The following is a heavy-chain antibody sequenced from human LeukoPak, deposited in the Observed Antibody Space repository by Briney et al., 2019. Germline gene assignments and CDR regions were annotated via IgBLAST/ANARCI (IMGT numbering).Heavy chain of an antibody. Sequence: PSETLSLTCTVSGGSISSDDYYWSWIRQHPGKGLEWIGYISKRGRTYYNPSLKSRLTISGDTSKNQFSLKLSSVTAADTAVYYCARASRLGELSLGYWGQGTLVTVSS. CDR2: ISKRGRT. CDR1: GGSISSDDYY. J-gene: IGHJ4*02. V-gene: IGHV4-31*03. D-gene: IGHD3-16*02. CDR3: ARASRLGELSLGY.